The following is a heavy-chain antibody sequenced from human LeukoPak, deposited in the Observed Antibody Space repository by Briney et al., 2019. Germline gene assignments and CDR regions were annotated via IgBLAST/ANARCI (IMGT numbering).Heavy chain of an antibody. CDR1: GGSFSGYY. CDR3: ARATVTTGVDY. Sequence: TSETLSLTCAVYGGSFSGYYWSWIRQPPGKGLEWIGEINHSGSTNYNPSLKSRVTISVDTSKNQFSLKLSSVTAADTAVYYCARATVTTGVDYWGQGTLVTVSS. V-gene: IGHV4-34*01. D-gene: IGHD4-17*01. J-gene: IGHJ4*02. CDR2: INHSGST.